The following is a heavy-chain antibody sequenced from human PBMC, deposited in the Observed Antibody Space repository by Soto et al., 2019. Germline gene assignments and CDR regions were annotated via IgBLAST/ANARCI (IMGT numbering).Heavy chain of an antibody. CDR2: ISSSGSTI. Sequence: QAGGSLRLSCAASGFTFSSYEMNWVRQAPGKGLEWVSYISSSGSTIYYADSVKGRFTISRDNAKNSLYLQMNSLRAEDTAVYYCARDGVVPAADDAFDIWGQGTMVTVSS. J-gene: IGHJ3*02. D-gene: IGHD2-2*01. CDR1: GFTFSSYE. V-gene: IGHV3-48*03. CDR3: ARDGVVPAADDAFDI.